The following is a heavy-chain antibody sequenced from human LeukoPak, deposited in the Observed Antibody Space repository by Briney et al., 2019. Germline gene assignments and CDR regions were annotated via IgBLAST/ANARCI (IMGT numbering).Heavy chain of an antibody. CDR1: GGSISSYY. CDR3: ASSLPTVTTYSKSHYYYYYMDV. Sequence: SETLSLTCTVSGGSISSYYWSWIRQPPGKGLEWIGYIYYSGSTNYNPSLKSRVTISVDTSKNQFSLKLSSVTAADTAVYYCASSLPTVTTYSKSHYYYYYMDVWGKGTTVTISS. D-gene: IGHD4-17*01. J-gene: IGHJ6*03. V-gene: IGHV4-59*01. CDR2: IYYSGST.